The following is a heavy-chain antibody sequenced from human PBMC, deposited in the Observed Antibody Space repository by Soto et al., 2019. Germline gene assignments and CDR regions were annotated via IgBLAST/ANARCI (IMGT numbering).Heavy chain of an antibody. D-gene: IGHD6-19*01. V-gene: IGHV3-33*01. J-gene: IGHJ6*02. CDR1: GFTFSSYG. CDR3: ARDKVISSGWYEVGGMDV. Sequence: QVQLVESGGGVVQPGRSLRLSCAASGFTFSSYGMHWVRQAPGKGLEWVAVIWYDGSNKYYADSVKGRFTISRENSKNTRYLQMNSLRAEDTSVYYWARDKVISSGWYEVGGMDVWGQGTTVTVSS. CDR2: IWYDGSNK.